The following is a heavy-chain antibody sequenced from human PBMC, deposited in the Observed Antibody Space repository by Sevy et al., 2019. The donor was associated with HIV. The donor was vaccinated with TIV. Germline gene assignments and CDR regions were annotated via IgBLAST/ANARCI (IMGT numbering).Heavy chain of an antibody. CDR3: ARESWQDQMSEYSFDY. J-gene: IGHJ4*02. CDR2: IKQDGTEK. D-gene: IGHD1-1*01. V-gene: IGHV3-7*01. Sequence: GGSLRLSCAASGFTFSRYWMSWVRQAPGKGLEWVANIKQDGTEKEYVDSVKGRFTISRDNPKNSLFLQLNSLRAEDTAVYYCARESWQDQMSEYSFDYWGQGTLVTVSS. CDR1: GFTFSRYW.